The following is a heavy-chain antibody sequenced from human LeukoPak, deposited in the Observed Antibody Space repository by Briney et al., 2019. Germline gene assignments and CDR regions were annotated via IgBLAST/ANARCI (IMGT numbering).Heavy chain of an antibody. CDR1: GFTFSSYG. J-gene: IGHJ6*02. Sequence: PGGSLRLSCAASGFTFSSYGMHWVRQAPGKGLEWVAVIWYDGSNKYYADSVKGRFTISRDNSKNTLYLQMNSLRAEDTAVYYCARDLSYKVRGVNYYYGMDVWGQGTTVTVSS. V-gene: IGHV3-33*01. CDR3: ARDLSYKVRGVNYYYGMDV. D-gene: IGHD3-10*01. CDR2: IWYDGSNK.